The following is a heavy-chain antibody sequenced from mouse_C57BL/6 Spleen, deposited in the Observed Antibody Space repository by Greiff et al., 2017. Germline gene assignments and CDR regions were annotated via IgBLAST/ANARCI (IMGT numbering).Heavy chain of an antibody. V-gene: IGHV10-1*01. Sequence: EVQRVESGGGLVQPKGSLKLSCAASGFSFNTYAMNWVRQATGKGLEWVARIRSKSNNYATYYADSVKDRFTISRDDSESMLYLQMNNLKTEDTAMDYCGRRRADYYGSSHWYLDVWGTGTTVTVSS. CDR3: GRRRADYYGSSHWYLDV. D-gene: IGHD1-1*01. J-gene: IGHJ1*03. CDR1: GFSFNTYA. CDR2: IRSKSNNYAT.